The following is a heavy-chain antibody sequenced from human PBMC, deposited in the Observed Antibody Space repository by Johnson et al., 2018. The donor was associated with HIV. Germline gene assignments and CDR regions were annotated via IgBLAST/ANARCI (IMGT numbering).Heavy chain of an antibody. CDR1: GFTFGSYG. CDR3: ARVRRSGWYDNDVFDI. Sequence: QVQLVESGGGVVQPGRSLRLSCAASGFTFGSYGLHWVRQAPGKGLEWVALISYDGSNKYYTDSVKGRFTISRDNSQNTLYLIMNSLRAEDTAVYYCARVRRSGWYDNDVFDIWGQGIMVTVSS. J-gene: IGHJ3*02. CDR2: ISYDGSNK. D-gene: IGHD6-19*01. V-gene: IGHV3-30*03.